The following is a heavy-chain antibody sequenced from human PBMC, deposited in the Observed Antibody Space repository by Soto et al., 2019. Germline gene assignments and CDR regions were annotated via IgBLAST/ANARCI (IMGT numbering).Heavy chain of an antibody. D-gene: IGHD2-2*01. CDR2: INHSGST. J-gene: IGHJ6*03. CDR1: GGSFSGYY. CDR3: ARGGGDVVVPAATNYYYYYMDV. V-gene: IGHV4-34*01. Sequence: SETLSLTCAVYGGSFSGYYWSWIRQPPGKGLEWIGEINHSGSTNYNPSLKSRVTISVDTSKNQFSLKLSSVTAADTAVYYCARGGGDVVVPAATNYYYYYMDVWGKGTTVTV.